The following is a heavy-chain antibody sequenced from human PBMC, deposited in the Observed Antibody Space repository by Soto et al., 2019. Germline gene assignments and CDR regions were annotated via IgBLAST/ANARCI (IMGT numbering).Heavy chain of an antibody. CDR3: ARGAAVTARWFDP. J-gene: IGHJ5*02. CDR1: GDSINRGGFY. CDR2: IYYSGSS. Sequence: SETLSLTCNVSGDSINRGGFYWSWIRQHPEKGLEWIGYIYYSGSSYYNPSLQSRVTMSIDTTKNQFSLRLTSVTAADTAVYFCARGAAVTARWFDPWGQGTPVTVSS. V-gene: IGHV4-31*03. D-gene: IGHD2-21*02.